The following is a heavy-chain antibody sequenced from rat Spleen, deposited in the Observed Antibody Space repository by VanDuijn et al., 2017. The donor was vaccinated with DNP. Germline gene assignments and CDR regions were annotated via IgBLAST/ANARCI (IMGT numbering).Heavy chain of an antibody. CDR1: GFTFSHYY. V-gene: IGHV5-22*01. D-gene: IGHD1-1*01. CDR3: VRPYHYSGGEFAY. Sequence: EVQLVESGGGLVQPGNSLKLSCAASGFTFSHYYMAWVRQAPTKGLEWVAYISYDGTSTYNGDSVKGRFTISRDTAKSTLYLQMNSLRSEDMATYYCVRPYHYSGGEFAYWGQGTLVTVSS. J-gene: IGHJ3*01. CDR2: ISYDGTST.